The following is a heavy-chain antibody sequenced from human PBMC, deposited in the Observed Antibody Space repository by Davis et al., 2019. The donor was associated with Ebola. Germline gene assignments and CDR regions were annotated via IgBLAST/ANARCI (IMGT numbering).Heavy chain of an antibody. V-gene: IGHV3-64D*06. CDR2: ISSNGGST. J-gene: IGHJ4*02. Sequence: GESLKISCSASGFTFSSYAMHWVRQAPGKGLEYVSAISSNGGSTYYADSVKGRFTISRDNSKNTLYLQMSSLRAEDTAVYYCVKEDYHSGSPFDYWGQGTLVTVSS. CDR3: VKEDYHSGSPFDY. D-gene: IGHD1-26*01. CDR1: GFTFSSYA.